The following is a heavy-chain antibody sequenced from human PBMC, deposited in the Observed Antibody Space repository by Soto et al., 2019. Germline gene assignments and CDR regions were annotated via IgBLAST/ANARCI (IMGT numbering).Heavy chain of an antibody. V-gene: IGHV3-30*18. CDR1: GSNFDNYG. J-gene: IGHJ4*02. D-gene: IGHD1-7*01. CDR2: ITYDGSNK. Sequence: QVQLVESGGGVVQPGGSLRLSCQASGSNFDNYGMHWVRQAPGKGLEWVAVITYDGSNKYYADSVKGRFTISRDNSKNTLSLHLNTLKPEDTAVYHCAKDRVGGTFYTPLGFWGQGTLVTVSS. CDR3: AKDRVGGTFYTPLGF.